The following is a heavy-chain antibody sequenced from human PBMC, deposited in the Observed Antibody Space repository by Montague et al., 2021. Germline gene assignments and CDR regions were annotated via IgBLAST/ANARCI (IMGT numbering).Heavy chain of an antibody. CDR3: VRSCSVTNCYTGDAFDV. CDR2: IHGDGGAT. D-gene: IGHD3-16*02. J-gene: IGHJ3*01. Sequence: SLRLSCAASGFAFNMHWMHWVRQAPGKGLAWVSRIHGDGGATYSADFVRGRFTISRDNAKNTLYLQMNSLEAEDTAIYYCVRSCSVTNCYTGDAFDVWGHGTMVTVSS. CDR1: GFAFNMHW. V-gene: IGHV3-74*01.